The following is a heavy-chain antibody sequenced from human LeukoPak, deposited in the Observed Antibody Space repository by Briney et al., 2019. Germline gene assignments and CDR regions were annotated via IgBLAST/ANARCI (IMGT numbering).Heavy chain of an antibody. J-gene: IGHJ3*02. CDR1: GYTFTSYD. D-gene: IGHD3-10*01. Sequence: ASVKVSCKASGYTFTSYDINWVRQATGQGLEWMGWMNPNSGNTGYAQKFQGRVTITRNTSISTAYMELSSLRSEDTAVYYCARDPELYAFDIWGQGTMVTVSS. CDR3: ARDPELYAFDI. CDR2: MNPNSGNT. V-gene: IGHV1-8*03.